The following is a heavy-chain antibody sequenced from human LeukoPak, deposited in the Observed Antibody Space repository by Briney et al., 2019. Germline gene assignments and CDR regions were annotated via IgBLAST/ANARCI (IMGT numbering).Heavy chain of an antibody. CDR2: VYYSGST. J-gene: IGHJ3*02. D-gene: IGHD3-10*01. CDR1: GGSISSYY. V-gene: IGHV4-59*01. CDR3: ARSQTERITMVRGVIGAFDI. Sequence: KTSEPLSLTCTVSGGSISSYYWSWIRQPPGKGLEWIGYVYYSGSTNYNPSLKSRVTISVDTSKNQFSLKLSSVTAADTAVYYCARSQTERITMVRGVIGAFDIWGQGTMVTVSS.